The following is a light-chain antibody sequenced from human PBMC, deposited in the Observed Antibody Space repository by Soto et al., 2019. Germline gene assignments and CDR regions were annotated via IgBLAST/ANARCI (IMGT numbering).Light chain of an antibody. V-gene: IGLV2-14*01. CDR1: SSDVGGYNY. Sequence: QSALTQPASVSGSPGRSITISCTGTSSDVGGYNYVSWYQHHPGKAPKLMIYEVTNRPSGVSIRFSGSKSGTTASLTISGLQAEDEADYYCLSFTSSFTYIFGTGTKSPS. CDR3: LSFTSSFTYI. J-gene: IGLJ1*01. CDR2: EVT.